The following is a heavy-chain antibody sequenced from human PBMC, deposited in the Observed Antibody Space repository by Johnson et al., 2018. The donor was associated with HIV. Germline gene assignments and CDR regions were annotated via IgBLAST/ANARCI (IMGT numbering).Heavy chain of an antibody. CDR3: ARARWRVDDAFDI. Sequence: QVQLVESGGGVVQPGRSLRLSCAASGFTFSSYAMHWVRQAPGKGLEWVAVISYDGSNKYYADSVKGRFTISRDNSKNTLYLQMNSLRAEETAVYYCARARWRVDDAFDIWGQGTMVTVSS. V-gene: IGHV3-30*04. CDR2: ISYDGSNK. D-gene: IGHD4-23*01. J-gene: IGHJ3*02. CDR1: GFTFSSYA.